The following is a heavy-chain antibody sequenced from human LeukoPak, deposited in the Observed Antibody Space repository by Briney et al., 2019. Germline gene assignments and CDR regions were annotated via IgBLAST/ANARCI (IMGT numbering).Heavy chain of an antibody. J-gene: IGHJ4*02. V-gene: IGHV4-34*01. CDR1: GGSFSGYY. CDR2: INHSGST. D-gene: IGHD5-12*01. Sequence: SGTLSLTCAVYGGSFSGYYWSWIRQPPGKGLEWIGEINHSGSTNYNPSLKSRVTISVDTSKNQFSLKLSSVTAADTAVYYCARVGHIVATILPDYWGQGTLVTVSS. CDR3: ARVGHIVATILPDY.